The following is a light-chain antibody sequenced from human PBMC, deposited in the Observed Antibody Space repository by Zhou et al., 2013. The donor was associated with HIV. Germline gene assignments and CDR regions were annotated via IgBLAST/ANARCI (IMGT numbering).Light chain of an antibody. V-gene: IGKV1-9*01. J-gene: IGKJ5*01. CDR1: QGISSY. CDR2: AAS. CDR3: QQYNSYSF. Sequence: DIQLTQSPSFLSASVGDRVTITCRASQGISSYLAWYQQKPGKAPKLLIYAASTLQSGVPSRFSGSGSGTEFTLTISSLQPEDFATYYCQQYNSYSFFGQGTRLEIK.